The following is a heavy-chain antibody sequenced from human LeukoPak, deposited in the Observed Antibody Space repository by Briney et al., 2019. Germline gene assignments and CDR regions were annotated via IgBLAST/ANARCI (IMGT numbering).Heavy chain of an antibody. J-gene: IGHJ4*02. V-gene: IGHV4-34*01. D-gene: IGHD3-22*01. CDR3: ARAPGGDTTGYYFDY. CDR1: GGSFSGYY. Sequence: SETLSLTCAVYGGSFSGYYWSWIRQPPGKGLEWIGEINHSGSTNYNPSLKSRVTISVDTSKNQFSLKLSSVTAADTAVYYCARAPGGDTTGYYFDYWGQGTLVTVSS. CDR2: INHSGST.